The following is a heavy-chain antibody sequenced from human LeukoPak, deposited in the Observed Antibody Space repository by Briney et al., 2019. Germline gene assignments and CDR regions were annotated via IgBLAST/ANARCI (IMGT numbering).Heavy chain of an antibody. Sequence: SVKVSCKASGGTFSSYAISWVRQAPGQGLEWMGGIIPIFGTANYAQKFQGRVTITADESTSTAYMELSSLRSVNTAVYYCAREQPHYYYYYMDVWGKGTTVTVSS. D-gene: IGHD5-18*01. CDR3: AREQPHYYYYYMDV. CDR2: IIPIFGTA. V-gene: IGHV1-69*01. J-gene: IGHJ6*03. CDR1: GGTFSSYA.